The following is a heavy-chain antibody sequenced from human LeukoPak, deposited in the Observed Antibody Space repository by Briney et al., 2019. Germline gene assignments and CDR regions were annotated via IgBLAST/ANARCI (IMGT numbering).Heavy chain of an antibody. CDR1: GFTFSTYW. D-gene: IGHD2-2*01. V-gene: IGHV3-7*01. J-gene: IGHJ4*02. CDR3: ARDDCSSTRCYDIGFDY. Sequence: GGSLRLSCAASGFTFSTYWTSWVRQAPGKGLEWVANIKQDGSEKYYVDSVKGRFTISRDNAKNSLYLQMNSLRAEDTAVYYCARDDCSSTRCYDIGFDYWGQGILVTVSS. CDR2: IKQDGSEK.